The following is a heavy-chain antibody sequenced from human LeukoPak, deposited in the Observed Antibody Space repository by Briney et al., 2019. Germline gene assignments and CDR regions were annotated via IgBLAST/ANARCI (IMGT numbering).Heavy chain of an antibody. V-gene: IGHV4-59*08. CDR2: IYYSGST. CDR3: ARMYQLLHFDY. CDR1: GGSISSYY. J-gene: IGHJ4*02. Sequence: PSETLSLTCTVSGGSISSYYWSWIRQPPGKGLEWIGYIYYSGSTNYNPSLKSRVTISVDTSKNQFSLKLSSVTAADTAVYYCARMYQLLHFDYWGQGTLVTVSS. D-gene: IGHD2-2*01.